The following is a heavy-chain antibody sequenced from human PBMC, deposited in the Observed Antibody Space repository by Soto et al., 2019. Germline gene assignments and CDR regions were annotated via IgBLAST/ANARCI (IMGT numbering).Heavy chain of an antibody. CDR3: ARDLVSGSYDGMDV. J-gene: IGHJ6*02. V-gene: IGHV4-59*01. D-gene: IGHD1-26*01. Sequence: SETLSLTCTVSGGSISSYYWSWIRQPPGKGLEWIGYIYYSGSTNYNPSLKSRVTISVDASKNQFSLKLSSVTAADTAVYYCARDLVSGSYDGMDVWGQGTTVTVSS. CDR1: GGSISSYY. CDR2: IYYSGST.